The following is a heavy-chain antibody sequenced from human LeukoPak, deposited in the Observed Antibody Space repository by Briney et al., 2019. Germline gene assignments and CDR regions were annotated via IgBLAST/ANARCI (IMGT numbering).Heavy chain of an antibody. J-gene: IGHJ3*02. CDR2: ISSYNDNT. Sequence: ASVKVSCKASGYTFSNYGISWVRQAPGQGLEWMGWISSYNDNTNYAQKLQGRVTMTTDTSTSTAYMELRSLRSDDTAVYYCARRLGLRWDLQAFDIWGQGTMVTVPS. D-gene: IGHD4-23*01. CDR3: ARRLGLRWDLQAFDI. V-gene: IGHV1-18*01. CDR1: GYTFSNYG.